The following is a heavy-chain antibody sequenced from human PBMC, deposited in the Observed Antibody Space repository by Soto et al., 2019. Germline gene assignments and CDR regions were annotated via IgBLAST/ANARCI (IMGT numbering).Heavy chain of an antibody. CDR2: PYFRSKWYN. CDR1: GDSVPSNTAS. V-gene: IGHV6-1*01. J-gene: IGHJ5*02. D-gene: IGHD5-12*01. Sequence: QTLSVSCAIYGDSVPSNTASWNWIRQSPSRGLEWLGRPYFRSKWYNDYAVSVKSRIIINPDTSNNQFSLQLNSVTPEDKAVYFCAKGDNLGPKTGYALDPWGQGIMVTVTA. CDR3: AKGDNLGPKTGYALDP.